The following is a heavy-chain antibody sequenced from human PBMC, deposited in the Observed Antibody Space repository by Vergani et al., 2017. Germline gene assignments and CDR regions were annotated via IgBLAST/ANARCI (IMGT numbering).Heavy chain of an antibody. V-gene: IGHV4-34*01. CDR2: INHSGST. CDR1: GGSFSGYY. D-gene: IGHD5-18*01. J-gene: IGHJ4*02. Sequence: QVQLQQWGAGLLKPSETLSLTCAVYGGSFSGYYWSWIRQPPGKGLEWIGEINHSGSTNYNPSLKSRVTISVDTSKNQFSLKLSSVTAADTAVYYCARGMRPRGYSYAHGRSLDYWGQGTLVTVSS. CDR3: ARGMRPRGYSYAHGRSLDY.